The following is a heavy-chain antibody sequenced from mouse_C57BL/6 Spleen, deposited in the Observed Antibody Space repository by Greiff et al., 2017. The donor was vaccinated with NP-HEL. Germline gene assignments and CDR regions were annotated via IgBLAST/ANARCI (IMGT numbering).Heavy chain of an antibody. CDR1: GYTFTSYW. D-gene: IGHD4-1*01. J-gene: IGHJ2*01. V-gene: IGHV1-64*01. CDR3: AREVANWDYFDY. Sequence: VQLQQPGAELVKPGASVKLSCKASGYTFTSYWMHWVKQRPGQGLEWIGMIHPNSGSTNYNEKFKSKATLTVDKSSSTAYMQLSSLTSEDSAVYYCAREVANWDYFDYWGQGTTVTVSS. CDR2: IHPNSGST.